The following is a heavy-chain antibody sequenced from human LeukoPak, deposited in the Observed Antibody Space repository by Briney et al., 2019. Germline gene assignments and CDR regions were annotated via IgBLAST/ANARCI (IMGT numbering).Heavy chain of an antibody. CDR3: AREDSGSYSYFDY. CDR1: RFTFSSYG. CDR2: IQYDGSNE. Sequence: GGSLRLSCAASRFTFSSYGMHWVRQAPGKGLEWVAYIQYDGSNEQYADSVKGRFSISRDNAKNSLYLQMNSLRAEDTAVYYCAREDSGSYSYFDYWGQGTLVTVSS. J-gene: IGHJ4*02. D-gene: IGHD1-26*01. V-gene: IGHV3-30*02.